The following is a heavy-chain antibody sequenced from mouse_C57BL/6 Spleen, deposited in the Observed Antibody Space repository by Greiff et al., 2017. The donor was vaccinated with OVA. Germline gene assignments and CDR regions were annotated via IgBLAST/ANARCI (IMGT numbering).Heavy chain of an antibody. CDR3: ARKGRSSLYYCDY. J-gene: IGHJ2*01. V-gene: IGHV1-50*01. CDR1: GYTFTSYW. Sequence: QVQLQQPGAELVKPGASVKLSCKASGYTFTSYWMQWVNQRPGQGLEWIGEIDPSDSYTNYNQKFKGKATLTVDTSSSTAYMQLSSLTSEDSAVYYCARKGRSSLYYCDYWGKGTTLTVSS. CDR2: IDPSDSYT. D-gene: IGHD1-1*01.